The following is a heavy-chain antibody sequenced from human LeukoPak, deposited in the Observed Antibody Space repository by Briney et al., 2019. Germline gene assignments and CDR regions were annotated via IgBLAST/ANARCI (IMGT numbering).Heavy chain of an antibody. Sequence: GGSLRLSCAASGFTFSSYGMHWVRQAPGKGLEWVAVISYDGSNKYYADSVKGRFTISRDNSKNTLYLQMNSLRAEDTAVYYCAKDGSIAAAGNYYYYYYMDVWGKGTTVTVSS. V-gene: IGHV3-30*18. CDR2: ISYDGSNK. J-gene: IGHJ6*03. D-gene: IGHD6-13*01. CDR1: GFTFSSYG. CDR3: AKDGSIAAAGNYYYYYYMDV.